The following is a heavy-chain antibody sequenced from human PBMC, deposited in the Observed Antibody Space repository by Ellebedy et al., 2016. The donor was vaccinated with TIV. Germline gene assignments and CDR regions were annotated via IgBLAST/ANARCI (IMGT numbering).Heavy chain of an antibody. V-gene: IGHV5-10-1*01. CDR2: IDPSPTDSYI. CDR3: ARHELGSNAAFDY. J-gene: IGHJ4*02. CDR1: GYTFTTHW. Sequence: GGSLRLXXKASGYTFTTHWITWVRQMPGQGLEWMGRIDPSPTDSYIDYSPSFQGHVTISGDKSTTTAYLQWSSLKASDTAMYYCARHELGSNAAFDYWGQGTLVTVSS. D-gene: IGHD7-27*01.